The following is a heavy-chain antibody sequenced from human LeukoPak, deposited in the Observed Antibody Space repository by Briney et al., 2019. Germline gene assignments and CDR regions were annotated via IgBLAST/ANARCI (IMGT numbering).Heavy chain of an antibody. CDR1: GFTFSSYA. J-gene: IGHJ4*02. V-gene: IGHV3-23*01. D-gene: IGHD5-12*01. CDR2: ISGSGGST. Sequence: GGSLRLSCAASGFTFSSYAMSWVRQAPGKGLEWVSAISGSGGSTYYADSVKGRFTISRDNSKNTLYLQVNSLRAEDTAVYYCAKANSGYDSAFDYWGQGTLVTVSS. CDR3: AKANSGYDSAFDY.